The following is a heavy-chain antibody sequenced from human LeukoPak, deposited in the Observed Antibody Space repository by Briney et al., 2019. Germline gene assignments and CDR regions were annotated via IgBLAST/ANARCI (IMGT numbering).Heavy chain of an antibody. V-gene: IGHV4-38-2*01. D-gene: IGHD3-9*01. CDR2: LYHSGST. CDR1: GYSISNAYY. Sequence: SETLSLTCGVAGYSISNAYYWGWIRQPPGKGLEWIGSLYHSGSTYYNPSLKSRVTTSVDTSKNRFSLKLTSVTAADTAVYYCPRAHFDWLLRYWGQGTLVTVSS. CDR3: PRAHFDWLLRY. J-gene: IGHJ4*02.